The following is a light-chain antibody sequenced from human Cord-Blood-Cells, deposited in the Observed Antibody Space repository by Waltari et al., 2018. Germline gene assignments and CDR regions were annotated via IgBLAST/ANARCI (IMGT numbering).Light chain of an antibody. CDR3: SSYTSSSTPV. J-gene: IGLJ2*01. Sequence: QSALTQPASVSGPPGPSIPISCTGTSSDAGGYNYVSCYQQHPGKAPKLMVYDVSNRRSGVSNRFAGSTTCNTATLTISSLHAEDGAHYYCSSYTSSSTPVFGGGTKLTVL. CDR1: SSDAGGYNY. CDR2: DVS. V-gene: IGLV2-14*01.